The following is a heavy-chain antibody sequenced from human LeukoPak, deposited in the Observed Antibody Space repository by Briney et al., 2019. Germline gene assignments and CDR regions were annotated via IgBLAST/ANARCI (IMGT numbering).Heavy chain of an antibody. CDR1: GFTFRIYA. V-gene: IGHV3-30-3*02. CDR3: AKSTSSWYGGPFDL. CDR2: ISYDGTNE. J-gene: IGHJ3*01. D-gene: IGHD6-13*01. Sequence: GSLRLSCAASGFTFRIYAMHWVRQAPGTGLEWVAVISYDGTNEYYADSVRGRFRISRDNSKNTLFLQMNSLRAEDTAAYYCAKSTSSWYGGPFDLWGRGTMVTVSS.